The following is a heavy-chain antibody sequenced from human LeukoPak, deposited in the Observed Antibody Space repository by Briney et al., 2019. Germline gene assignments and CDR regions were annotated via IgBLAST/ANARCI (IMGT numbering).Heavy chain of an antibody. D-gene: IGHD3-10*01. J-gene: IGHJ4*02. CDR2: IYYSGST. V-gene: IGHV4-59*01. Sequence: PSETLSLTCTVSGGSLCDYYWTWVRQPPGKGLEWIGYIYYSGSTNYNPSLKSRLTISVDTSKTQFSLKLTSVTAADTAVYYCARLGPGGHGEFDYWGQGTLVTVSS. CDR1: GGSLCDYY. CDR3: ARLGPGGHGEFDY.